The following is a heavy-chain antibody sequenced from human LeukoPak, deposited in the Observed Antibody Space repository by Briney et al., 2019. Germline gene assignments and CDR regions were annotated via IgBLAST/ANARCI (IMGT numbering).Heavy chain of an antibody. CDR3: ASSTGIAAAGTIPGYYYGMDV. CDR2: ISSSSSYI. Sequence: GGSLRLSCAASGFTFSSYSMNWGRQAPGKGLEWVSSISSSSSYIYYADSVKGRFTISRDNAKNSLYLQMNSLRAEDTAVYYCASSTGIAAAGTIPGYYYGMDVWGQGTTVTVSS. V-gene: IGHV3-21*01. CDR1: GFTFSSYS. D-gene: IGHD6-13*01. J-gene: IGHJ6*02.